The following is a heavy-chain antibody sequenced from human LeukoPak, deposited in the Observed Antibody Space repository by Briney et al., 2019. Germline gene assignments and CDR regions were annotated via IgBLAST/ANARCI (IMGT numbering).Heavy chain of an antibody. CDR3: AREDYGDYHRPKPGFDY. CDR1: GGTFSSYA. Sequence: ASVKVSCKASGGTFSSYAISWVRPAPGQGLEWMGGIIPIFGTANYAQKFQGRVTITTDESTRTAYMELSSLRSEDTAVYYCAREDYGDYHRPKPGFDYWGQGTLVTVSS. J-gene: IGHJ4*02. D-gene: IGHD4-17*01. CDR2: IIPIFGTA. V-gene: IGHV1-69*05.